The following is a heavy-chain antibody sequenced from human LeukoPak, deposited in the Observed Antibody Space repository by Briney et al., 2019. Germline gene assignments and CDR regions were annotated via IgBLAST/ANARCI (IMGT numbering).Heavy chain of an antibody. CDR3: ARRVEVVVVAATFDAFDI. CDR2: IYYSGST. CDR1: GGSISSSSYY. Sequence: PSETLSLTCTVSGGSISSSSYYWGWLRQPPGTGLEWIGSIYYSGSTYYNPSLKSRVTISVDTSKNQFSLKLSSVTAADTAVYYCARRVEVVVVAATFDAFDIWGQGTMVTVSS. J-gene: IGHJ3*02. V-gene: IGHV4-39*01. D-gene: IGHD2-15*01.